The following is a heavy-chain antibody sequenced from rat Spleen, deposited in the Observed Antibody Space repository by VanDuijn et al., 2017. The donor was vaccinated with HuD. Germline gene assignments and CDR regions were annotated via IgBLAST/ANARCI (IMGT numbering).Heavy chain of an antibody. J-gene: IGHJ2*01. Sequence: EVQLVESGGGLVKPGRSLKLSCVASGFTFNSFVMAWVRQAPEKGLEWVASITSGGSNTYYPDSVKGRFTISRDNANNTLYLQMDSLRSEETATYYCAKRGWYFFDYWGQGVMVTVSS. CDR1: GFTFNSFV. D-gene: IGHD1-11*01. V-gene: IGHV5S13*01. CDR3: AKRGWYFFDY. CDR2: ITSGGSNT.